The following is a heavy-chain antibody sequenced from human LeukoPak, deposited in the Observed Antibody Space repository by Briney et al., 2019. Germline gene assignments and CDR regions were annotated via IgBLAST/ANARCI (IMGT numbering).Heavy chain of an antibody. CDR1: GYTFTGYY. CDR2: INPNSGGT. J-gene: IGHJ4*02. Sequence: ASVKVSCKASGYTFTGYYMHWVRQAPGQGLEWMGWINPNSGGTNYAQKFQGWVIMTRDTSTSTVYMELSSLRSEDTAVYYCAREYYFDYWGQGTLVTVSS. CDR3: AREYYFDY. V-gene: IGHV1-2*04.